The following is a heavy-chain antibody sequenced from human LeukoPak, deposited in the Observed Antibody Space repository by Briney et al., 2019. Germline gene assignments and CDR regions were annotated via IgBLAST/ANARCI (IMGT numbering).Heavy chain of an antibody. Sequence: PSETLSLTCAVSGGSISSSNWWSWGRQPPGKGLGWMGEIYHSRSTNYNPSLKSRVTISVDKFKNQFSLRLGSVTAADTGVYFCARDGHYYNSGGYSNYWGEGALVTVSS. CDR2: IYHSRST. V-gene: IGHV4-4*02. D-gene: IGHD3-22*01. J-gene: IGHJ4*02. CDR3: ARDGHYYNSGGYSNY. CDR1: GGSISSSNW.